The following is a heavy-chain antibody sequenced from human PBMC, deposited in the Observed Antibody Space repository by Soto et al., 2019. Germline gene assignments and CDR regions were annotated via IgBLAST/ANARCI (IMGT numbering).Heavy chain of an antibody. Sequence: QVQLVESGGGLVKPGGSLRLSCAASGFTFSDLYMTWLRQAPGKGLEWVSKISGGGTTTYYADSVKGRFTVSRDNAKNLVYLQMDGLRVEDTAVYYCASDPYYYASAYWGQGTLLIVSS. V-gene: IGHV3-11*01. CDR1: GFTFSDLY. D-gene: IGHD3-10*01. CDR3: ASDPYYYASAY. J-gene: IGHJ4*02. CDR2: ISGGGTTT.